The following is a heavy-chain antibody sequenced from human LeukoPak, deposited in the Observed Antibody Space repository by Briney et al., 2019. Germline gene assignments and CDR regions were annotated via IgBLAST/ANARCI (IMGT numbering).Heavy chain of an antibody. CDR2: MSVGSGLI. Sequence: PVGSLRLTCAASGFIFSRYSMNWVRQAPGKGLEWVASMSVGSGLIHYAESVRGRFTVSRDNAKNSLYLQMKSLRADDTAVYFCAREFEGTASGAGYWGQGTLVTVSS. D-gene: IGHD3-16*01. V-gene: IGHV3-21*01. J-gene: IGHJ4*02. CDR1: GFIFSRYS. CDR3: AREFEGTASGAGY.